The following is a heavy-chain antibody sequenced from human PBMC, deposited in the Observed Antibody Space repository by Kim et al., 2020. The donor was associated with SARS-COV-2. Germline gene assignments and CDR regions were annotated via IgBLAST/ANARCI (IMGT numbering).Heavy chain of an antibody. V-gene: IGHV4-39*01. CDR2: ST. CDR3: ARQEFGYFDY. Sequence: STYYNPSLKRRVTISVDTSKNQFSLKLSSVTAADTAVYYCARQEFGYFDYWGQGTLVTVSS. D-gene: IGHD3-10*01. J-gene: IGHJ4*02.